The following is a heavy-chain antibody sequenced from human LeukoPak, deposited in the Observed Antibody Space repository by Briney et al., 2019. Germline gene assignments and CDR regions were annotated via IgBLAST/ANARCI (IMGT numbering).Heavy chain of an antibody. CDR3: ARALEQQHGHRPIDY. CDR1: GFTFSSYW. CDR2: IKQDGSEK. Sequence: GGSLRLSCAASGFTFSSYWMSWVRQAPGKGLEWVANIKQDGSEKYYADSVKGRFTISRDNSKNTLYLQMNSLRAEDTAVYYCARALEQQHGHRPIDYWGQGTLVTVSS. D-gene: IGHD6-13*01. V-gene: IGHV3-7*01. J-gene: IGHJ4*02.